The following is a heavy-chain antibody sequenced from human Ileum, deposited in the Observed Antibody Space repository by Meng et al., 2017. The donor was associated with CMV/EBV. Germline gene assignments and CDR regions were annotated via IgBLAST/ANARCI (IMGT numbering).Heavy chain of an antibody. D-gene: IGHD3-22*01. Sequence: QITLKESGPTLVKPTQYLTLTYTFSGFSLSTSGVGVGWIRQPPGKALEWLAVIYWDDDKSCSPSLKSRLTITKDTSKKQVVLTMTNMDPVDTATYYCAHGNYKSSAYYYDYWGQGTLVTVSS. J-gene: IGHJ4*02. CDR2: IYWDDDK. CDR1: GFSLSTSGVG. CDR3: AHGNYKSSAYYYDY. V-gene: IGHV2-5*02.